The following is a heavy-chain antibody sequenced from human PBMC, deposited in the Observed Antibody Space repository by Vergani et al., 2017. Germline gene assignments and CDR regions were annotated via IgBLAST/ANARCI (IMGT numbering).Heavy chain of an antibody. CDR2: INPNSGGT. CDR1: GYSFTGYY. Sequence: QVQLVQSGAEVKKPGASVKVSCKASGYSFTGYYLHWVRQAPGQGLEWMGRINPNSGGTNYAEKFQGRVTMTRDTSISTGYMEVTRLRSDDTAVYCFARGCMLMPQPNNWIDPWGQGTLVTVSS. V-gene: IGHV1-2*02. J-gene: IGHJ5*02. D-gene: IGHD2-8*01. CDR3: ARGCMLMPQPNNWIDP.